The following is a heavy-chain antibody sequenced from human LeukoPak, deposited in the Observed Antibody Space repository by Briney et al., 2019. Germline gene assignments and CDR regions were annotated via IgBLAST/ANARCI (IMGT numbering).Heavy chain of an antibody. D-gene: IGHD5-18*01. Sequence: GGSLRLSCAASGFTFSSYGMHWVRQAPGKGLEWVAVISYDGSNKYYADSVKGRFTISRDNSKNTLYLQMNSLRAEDTAVYYCSKSKLSGYSYGYRMNAFDIWGQGTMVTVSS. V-gene: IGHV3-30*18. J-gene: IGHJ3*02. CDR3: SKSKLSGYSYGYRMNAFDI. CDR1: GFTFSSYG. CDR2: ISYDGSNK.